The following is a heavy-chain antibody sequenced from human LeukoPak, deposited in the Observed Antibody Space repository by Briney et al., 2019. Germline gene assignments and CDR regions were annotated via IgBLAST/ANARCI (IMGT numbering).Heavy chain of an antibody. CDR2: IHYSGDT. Sequence: SETLSLTCTVSGGSFSSTSYYWNWIRQPPGKGLEWIGSIHYSGDTSYNPSLNSRITISVDTSKNQFSLKLCSVTATDTAVYYCARQTRSGGSCFLFYSGMDVWGQGTTVTVSS. V-gene: IGHV4-39*01. CDR3: ARQTRSGGSCFLFYSGMDV. CDR1: GGSFSSTSYY. J-gene: IGHJ6*02. D-gene: IGHD2-15*01.